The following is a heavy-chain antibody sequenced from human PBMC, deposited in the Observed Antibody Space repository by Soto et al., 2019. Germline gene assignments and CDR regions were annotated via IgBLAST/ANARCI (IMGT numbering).Heavy chain of an antibody. CDR2: IYPADSDT. Sequence: GESLKISCKGFEFSFSRYWIGWVRQMPGKGLEWMGIIYPADSDTRYNPSSQGQVTISADKSINIAYLQWSSLKASDTAMYYCARLIGSRAFDVWGQGTMVTVSS. CDR3: ARLIGSRAFDV. J-gene: IGHJ3*01. D-gene: IGHD3-16*01. CDR1: EFSFSRYW. V-gene: IGHV5-51*01.